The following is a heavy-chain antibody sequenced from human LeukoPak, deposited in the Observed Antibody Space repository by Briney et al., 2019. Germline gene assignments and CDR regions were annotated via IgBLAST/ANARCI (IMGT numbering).Heavy chain of an antibody. CDR2: IRSEAYGGTT. J-gene: IGHJ4*02. V-gene: IGHV3-49*03. CDR1: GFTFADYT. Sequence: QPGRSLRLSCTASGFTFADYTMSWFRQAPGKGLEWVGFIRSEAYGGTTEYAASVKGRFTISRDDSKSIAYLQMNSLKTEDTAVYYCSLLQRWGQGTLVTVSS. CDR3: SLLQR.